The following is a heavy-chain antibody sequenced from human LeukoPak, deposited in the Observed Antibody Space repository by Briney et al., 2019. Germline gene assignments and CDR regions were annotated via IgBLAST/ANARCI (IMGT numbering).Heavy chain of an antibody. Sequence: GGSLRLSCAASGFIVSANHMSWVRQAPGKGLEWVSLIYSGGSTYYADSVKGRFTISRDNAKNTLHLQMNSLRGEDTAVYYCASGRYSSSLFDYWGQGTLVTVSS. V-gene: IGHV3-66*01. J-gene: IGHJ4*02. D-gene: IGHD6-13*01. CDR2: IYSGGST. CDR3: ASGRYSSSLFDY. CDR1: GFIVSANH.